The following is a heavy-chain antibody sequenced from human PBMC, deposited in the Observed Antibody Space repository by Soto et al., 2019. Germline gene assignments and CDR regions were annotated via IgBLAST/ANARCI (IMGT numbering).Heavy chain of an antibody. J-gene: IGHJ3*02. CDR2: IYYSGST. V-gene: IGHV4-31*03. CDR1: GGSISSGGYY. Sequence: SETLSLTCTVSGGSISSGGYYWSWIRQHPGKGLEWIGYIYYSGSTYYNPSLKSRVTISVDTSKNQFSLKLSSVTAADTAVYYCARYEYSSSYPFDIWGQGTMVTVSS. CDR3: ARYEYSSSYPFDI. D-gene: IGHD6-6*01.